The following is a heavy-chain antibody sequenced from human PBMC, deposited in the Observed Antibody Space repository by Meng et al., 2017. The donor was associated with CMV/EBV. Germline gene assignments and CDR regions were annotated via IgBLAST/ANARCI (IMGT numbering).Heavy chain of an antibody. V-gene: IGHV1-69*05. CDR1: GGTFSSYA. CDR3: ARDFAPHTAMVTDPWYFDL. Sequence: SVKVSCKASGGTFSSYAISWVRQAPGQGLEWMGGIIPIFGTANYAQKFQGRVTITTDESTSTAYMELSSLRSEDTAVYYCARDFAPHTAMVTDPWYFDLWGRGTLVTVSS. D-gene: IGHD5-18*01. J-gene: IGHJ2*01. CDR2: IIPIFGTA.